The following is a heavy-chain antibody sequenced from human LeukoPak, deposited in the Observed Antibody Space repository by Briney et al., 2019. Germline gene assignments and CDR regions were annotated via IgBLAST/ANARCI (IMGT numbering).Heavy chain of an antibody. CDR1: GGSISSGSYY. CDR2: IYTSGST. J-gene: IGHJ6*03. V-gene: IGHV4-61*02. Sequence: PSDTLSLTCTVSGGSISSGSYYWSWLRQPAGKGLEWIWRIYTSGSTNYNPSLKSRVTISVDTSKNQFSLKLSSVTAADTAVYYCAKDSITMVRGVTYYYYYMDVWGKGTTVTISS. CDR3: AKDSITMVRGVTYYYYYMDV. D-gene: IGHD3-10*01.